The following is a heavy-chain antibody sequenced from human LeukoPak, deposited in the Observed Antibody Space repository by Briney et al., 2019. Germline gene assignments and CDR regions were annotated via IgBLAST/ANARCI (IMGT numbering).Heavy chain of an antibody. CDR1: GFIFSDYY. V-gene: IGHV3-11*05. CDR3: ARVDTAEDY. CDR2: ISSNSRHT. J-gene: IGHJ4*02. D-gene: IGHD5-18*01. Sequence: GGSLRRSCVASGFIFSDYYMTWIRQAPGKGLEWVSYISSNSRHTDYADSVKGRFTISRDNAKNSLYLQMNSLRAEDTAVYYCARVDTAEDYWGQGTLVTVSS.